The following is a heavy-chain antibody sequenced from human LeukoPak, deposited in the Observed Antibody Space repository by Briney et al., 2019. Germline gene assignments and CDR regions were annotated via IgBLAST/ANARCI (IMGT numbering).Heavy chain of an antibody. CDR1: GFTFSSYG. CDR3: AKSFYCSSTSCYPYFQH. Sequence: PGGSLRLSCAASGFTFSSYGMHWVRQAPGKGLEWVAFIRYDGSNKYCADSVKGRFTISRDNSKNTLYLQMNSLRAEDTAVYYCAKSFYCSSTSCYPYFQHWGQGTLVTVSS. J-gene: IGHJ1*01. V-gene: IGHV3-30*02. D-gene: IGHD2-2*01. CDR2: IRYDGSNK.